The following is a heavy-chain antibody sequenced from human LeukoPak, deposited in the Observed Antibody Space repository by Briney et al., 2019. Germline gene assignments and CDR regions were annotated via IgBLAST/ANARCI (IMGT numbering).Heavy chain of an antibody. Sequence: GGSLQISCQGSGSSFTSYWSGWGRQVPGKGLGGMGIIYPGDSDTKYSPSFQGQVTISADKSISTAYLQWSSLKASDTAMYYCARLAAGDDNWFDPWGQGTLVTVSS. V-gene: IGHV5-51*01. D-gene: IGHD6-13*01. CDR3: ARLAAGDDNWFDP. CDR1: GSSFTSYW. CDR2: IYPGDSDT. J-gene: IGHJ5*02.